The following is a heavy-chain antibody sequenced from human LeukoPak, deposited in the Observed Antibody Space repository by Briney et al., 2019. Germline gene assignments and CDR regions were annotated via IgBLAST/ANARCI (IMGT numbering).Heavy chain of an antibody. Sequence: GGSLRLSCAGSGFTFSSYEMNWVRQAPGKGLDWVSYISNSGSSIYYADSVKGRFTISRDNAKNSLYLQMNSLRAEDTAVYYCVRDQAKIGGGYYMDVWGKGTTVTVSS. D-gene: IGHD1-26*01. CDR1: GFTFSSYE. CDR3: VRDQAKIGGGYYMDV. CDR2: ISNSGSSI. V-gene: IGHV3-48*03. J-gene: IGHJ6*03.